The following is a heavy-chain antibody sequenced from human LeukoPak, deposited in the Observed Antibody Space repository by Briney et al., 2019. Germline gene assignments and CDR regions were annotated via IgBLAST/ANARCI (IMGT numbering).Heavy chain of an antibody. CDR2: INPGDSET. CDR3: ARRVVNNRNWYFDL. CDR1: GYSFTSYW. J-gene: IGHJ2*01. V-gene: IGHV5-51*01. Sequence: GESLKIPCKGSGYSFTSYWIGWVRQMPGKGLEWMGIINPGDSETRYSPSLQGQVTISADKSINTAYLQWSSLKALDTAMYYCARRVVNNRNWYFDLWGRGTLVTVSS. D-gene: IGHD4-23*01.